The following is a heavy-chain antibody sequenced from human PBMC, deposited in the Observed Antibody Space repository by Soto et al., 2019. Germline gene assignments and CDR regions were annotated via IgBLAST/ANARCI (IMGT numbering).Heavy chain of an antibody. J-gene: IGHJ4*02. Sequence: PSVKVSCKTSGYTFTKFHIHWVRQAPGQGLEWMGMIDPSGGVTRDAQRFQGRITMTRDTSTSSVYMELSGLRSEDTAVYYCVTASGYSSGWPYYFDYWGQGTLVTVSS. CDR2: IDPSGGVT. D-gene: IGHD6-19*01. CDR3: VTASGYSSGWPYYFDY. V-gene: IGHV1-46*01. CDR1: GYTFTKFH.